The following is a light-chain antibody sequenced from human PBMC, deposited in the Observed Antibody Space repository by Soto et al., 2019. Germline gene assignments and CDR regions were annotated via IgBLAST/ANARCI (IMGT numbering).Light chain of an antibody. CDR3: SSYTGSDAGSGTYV. J-gene: IGLJ1*01. V-gene: IGLV2-14*03. CDR1: SSDVGGYNY. Sequence: QSLLTQPASVSGSPGQSIAISCTGTSSDVGGYNYVSWYQQHPGKAPKLMIHDVTNRPSGVSNRFSGSKSGNTASLTISGLQTEDEADYYCSSYTGSDAGSGTYVFGTGTKVTVL. CDR2: DVT.